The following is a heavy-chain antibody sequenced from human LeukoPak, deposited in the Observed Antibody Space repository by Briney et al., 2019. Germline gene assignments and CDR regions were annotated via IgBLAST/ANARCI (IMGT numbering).Heavy chain of an antibody. V-gene: IGHV3-48*01. CDR1: GFTFSGFS. J-gene: IGHJ4*02. CDR2: ISSTRSTM. D-gene: IGHD1-26*01. CDR3: ARSRSGHQFAY. Sequence: GGALRLSCAASGFTFSGFSMDWVRQAPGRGLEWLSYISSTRSTMLYADSVKGRFTISRDNAKNSLYFQMHSLRAEDTAVYYCARSRSGHQFAYWGQGTLVTVSS.